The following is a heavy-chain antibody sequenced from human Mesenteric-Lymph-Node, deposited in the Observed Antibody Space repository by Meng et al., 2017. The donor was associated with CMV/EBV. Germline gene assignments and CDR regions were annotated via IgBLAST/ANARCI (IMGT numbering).Heavy chain of an antibody. V-gene: IGHV3-23*03. CDR1: GFTLSSNA. Sequence: GGSLRPSCAASGFTLSSNAMTGVRQAPGKGLEGVSLIYSRGSSRYYADSVKGRFTISIDNSKNTLYLQMNSLRAEDTAVYFCAKVSGGSSWGDPLDYWGQGTLVTVSS. J-gene: IGHJ4*02. D-gene: IGHD6-13*01. CDR2: IYSRGSSR. CDR3: AKVSGGSSWGDPLDY.